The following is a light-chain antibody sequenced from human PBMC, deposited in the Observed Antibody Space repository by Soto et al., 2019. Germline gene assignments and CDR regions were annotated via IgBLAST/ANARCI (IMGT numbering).Light chain of an antibody. J-gene: IGLJ3*02. Sequence: QSALTQPPSASGSPGQSVTISCTGTSSDVGGYNYVSWYQQHPGKAPKLMISEVSKRPSGVPDRFSGSKSGNTASLTVSGLQAEDEADYYCSSYAGSDKRVFGGGTQLTVL. CDR3: SSYAGSDKRV. CDR2: EVS. CDR1: SSDVGGYNY. V-gene: IGLV2-8*01.